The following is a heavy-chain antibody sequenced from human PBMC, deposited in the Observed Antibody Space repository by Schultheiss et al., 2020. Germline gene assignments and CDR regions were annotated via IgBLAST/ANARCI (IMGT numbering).Heavy chain of an antibody. Sequence: VESLKISCKGAGYSFTSYWIAWVRQMPGKGLEWMGVIYPGDSDSRYSPSFQGQVTISADKSISTAYLQWSSLKASDTAMYYCARLGVGYCSGGSCPGTFFDYWGQGTLVTVSS. V-gene: IGHV5-51*01. CDR1: GYSFTSYW. D-gene: IGHD2-15*01. CDR3: ARLGVGYCSGGSCPGTFFDY. J-gene: IGHJ4*02. CDR2: IYPGDSDS.